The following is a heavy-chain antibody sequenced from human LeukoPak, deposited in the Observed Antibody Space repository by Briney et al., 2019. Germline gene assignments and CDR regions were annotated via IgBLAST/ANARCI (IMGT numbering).Heavy chain of an antibody. Sequence: SETLSLTCAVYGGSFSGYYWSWIRQPPGKGLEWIGGINHSGSTNYNPSLKSRVTISVDTSKNQFSLKLSSVTAADTAVYYCARAQSTPYGGYYDSSGLYYFDYWGQGTLVTVSS. D-gene: IGHD3-22*01. J-gene: IGHJ4*02. CDR2: INHSGST. V-gene: IGHV4-34*01. CDR1: GGSFSGYY. CDR3: ARAQSTPYGGYYDSSGLYYFDY.